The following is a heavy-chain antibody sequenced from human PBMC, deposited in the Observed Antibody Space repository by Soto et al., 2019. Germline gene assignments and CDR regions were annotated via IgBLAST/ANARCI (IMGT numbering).Heavy chain of an antibody. V-gene: IGHV1-69*13. J-gene: IGHJ6*02. Sequence: SVNVSCQASGGTFRSYAICWVRQAPGPGLEWMGGIIPIYGTANYAQKFRGRVTITADESTSTAYMELSSMRSEDTAAYYCARGAYGGRSYYNFYYCMDVWGQGTTVTGSS. CDR1: GGTFRSYA. CDR3: ARGAYGGRSYYNFYYCMDV. CDR2: IIPIYGTA. D-gene: IGHD1-26*01.